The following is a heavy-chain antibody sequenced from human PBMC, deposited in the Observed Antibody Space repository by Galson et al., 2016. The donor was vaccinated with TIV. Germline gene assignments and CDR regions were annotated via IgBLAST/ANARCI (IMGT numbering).Heavy chain of an antibody. V-gene: IGHV1-18*01. Sequence: SVKVSCKASGYTFTNNGMSWVRQAPGQGPEWMGWIRTSNGDTNRAQKFQERVTLTRDTSTTTAYMELMRLRFDDTAVYYCARDWDGSVNWFDPWGQGTLVTVSS. CDR3: ARDWDGSVNWFDP. CDR1: GYTFTNNG. J-gene: IGHJ5*02. D-gene: IGHD1-1*01. CDR2: IRTSNGDT.